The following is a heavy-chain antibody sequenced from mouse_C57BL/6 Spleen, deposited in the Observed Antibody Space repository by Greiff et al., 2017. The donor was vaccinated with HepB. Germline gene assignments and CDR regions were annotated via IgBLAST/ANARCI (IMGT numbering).Heavy chain of an antibody. CDR1: GYTFTSYW. CDR3: AIYYYGSSYYFDY. Sequence: QVQLQQPGAELVRPGTSVKLSCKASGYTFTSYWMHWVKQRPGQGLEWIGVIDPSDSYTNYNQKFKGKATLTVDTSSSTAYMQLSSLTSEDSAVYYCAIYYYGSSYYFDYWGQGTTLTVSS. V-gene: IGHV1-59*01. D-gene: IGHD1-1*01. CDR2: IDPSDSYT. J-gene: IGHJ2*01.